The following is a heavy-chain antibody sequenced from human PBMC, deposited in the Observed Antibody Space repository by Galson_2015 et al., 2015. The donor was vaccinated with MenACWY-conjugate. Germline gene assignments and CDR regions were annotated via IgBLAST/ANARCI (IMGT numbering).Heavy chain of an antibody. V-gene: IGHV1-69*04. Sequence: SVKVSCKASGSTFSSYAISWVRQAPGQGLEWMGRIIPILGIANYAQKFQGRVTITADKSTSTAYMELSSLRSEDTAVYYCARDVSSTSLDPWGQGTLVTVSS. CDR2: IIPILGIA. CDR3: ARDVSSTSLDP. J-gene: IGHJ5*02. D-gene: IGHD2-2*01. CDR1: GSTFSSYA.